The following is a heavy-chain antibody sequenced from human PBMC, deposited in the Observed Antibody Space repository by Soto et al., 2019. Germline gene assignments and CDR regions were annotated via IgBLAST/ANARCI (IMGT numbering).Heavy chain of an antibody. Sequence: PSETLSLTCTVSGGSISSGGYYWSWIRQHPGKGLEWIGKIYYSESTNYNPSLKSQVTISVDTSKNQFSLKLSSVTAADTAVYYCARGPSPVVSDVLMVYAMDPQSYYYYYMDVWGKGTTVTVSS. V-gene: IGHV4-31*01. J-gene: IGHJ6*03. D-gene: IGHD2-8*01. CDR1: GGSISSGGYY. CDR3: ARGPSPVVSDVLMVYAMDPQSYYYYYMDV. CDR2: IYYSEST.